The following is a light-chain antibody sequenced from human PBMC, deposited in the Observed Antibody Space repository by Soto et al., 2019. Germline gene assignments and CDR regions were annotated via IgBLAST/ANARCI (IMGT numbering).Light chain of an antibody. CDR2: DAS. V-gene: IGKV3-11*01. J-gene: IGKJ4*01. Sequence: ITLTQSPGTLSLSPGERATLSCRASQSVTNSLAWFQQKPGQAPRLLIYDASKRPSGVPDRFSGSGSGTDFTLTISSLEPEDFAVYYCHQRGAWPLTFGGGTTVEI. CDR1: QSVTNS. CDR3: HQRGAWPLT.